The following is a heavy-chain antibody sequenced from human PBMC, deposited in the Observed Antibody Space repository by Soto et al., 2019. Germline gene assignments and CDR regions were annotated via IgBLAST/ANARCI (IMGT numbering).Heavy chain of an antibody. V-gene: IGHV3-23*01. J-gene: IGHJ6*02. D-gene: IGHD1-26*01. CDR2: ISGSGRTI. CDR3: AKVGPSYYYGMDV. Sequence: GGSLRLSCAASGLDFSSEVMCWVRQAPGKGLEWVSSISGSGRTIYHADSMRGRFAISRDNSKNSLYLQLNNLRVDDTAVYYRAKVGPSYYYGMDVWGQGTTVTVSS. CDR1: GLDFSSEV.